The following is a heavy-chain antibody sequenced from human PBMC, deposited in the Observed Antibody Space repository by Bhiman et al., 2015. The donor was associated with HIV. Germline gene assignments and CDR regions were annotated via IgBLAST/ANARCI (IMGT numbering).Heavy chain of an antibody. CDR2: INWSGDST. CDR1: GFIFDDYG. V-gene: IGHV3-20*04. J-gene: IGHJ4*02. Sequence: MQLVESGGGVVRPGGSLRLSCAASGFIFDDYGMSWVRQAPGKGLEWVSGINWSGDSTGYADSVKGRFTISRDNAKNSLYMQMNSLRAEDTALYYCVRDRKKGGSYGFDYWGQGTLVTVSS. CDR3: VRDRKKGGSYGFDY. D-gene: IGHD1-26*01.